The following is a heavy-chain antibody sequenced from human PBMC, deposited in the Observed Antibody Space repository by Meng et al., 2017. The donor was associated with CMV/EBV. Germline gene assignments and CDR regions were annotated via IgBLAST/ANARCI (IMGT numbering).Heavy chain of an antibody. CDR2: IRSKAYGGTT. V-gene: IGHV3-49*04. CDR3: TSDFSGRYDLLRYGMDV. D-gene: IGHD6-19*01. J-gene: IGHJ6*02. CDR1: GFTFGDYA. Sequence: GESLKISCTASGFTFGDYAMSWVRQAPGKGLEWVGFIRSKAYGGTTEYAATVKGRFTISRDDSKSIAYLQMNSLKAEDTAVYYCTSDFSGRYDLLRYGMDVWGQGTTVTVSS.